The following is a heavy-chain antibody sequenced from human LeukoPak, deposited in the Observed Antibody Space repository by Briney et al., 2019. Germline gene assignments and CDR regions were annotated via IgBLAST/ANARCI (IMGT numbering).Heavy chain of an antibody. CDR1: GFAFSSYA. J-gene: IGHJ6*02. CDR2: ISTTGADT. D-gene: IGHD1/OR15-1a*01. V-gene: IGHV3-23*01. CDR3: AKVAAGTLIDV. Sequence: GGSLRLSCATSGFAFSSYATSWVRQAPGQGLEWVSGISTTGADTYYADSVKGRLTVSRDNFKNTLYLQMNSLRAEDTAICYCAKVAAGTLIDVWGQGTTVIVSS.